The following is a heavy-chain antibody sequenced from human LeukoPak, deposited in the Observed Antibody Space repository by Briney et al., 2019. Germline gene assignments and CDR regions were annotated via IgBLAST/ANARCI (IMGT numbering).Heavy chain of an antibody. J-gene: IGHJ6*03. CDR2: IYYSGST. Sequence: SETLSLTCSVSGGSISSNNFYWGWIRQPPGKGLEWIGSIYYSGSTFYNSSLESRASLSVDMSKNQLSLKLTSMTAADTAVYYCARQGADYFYYYIDVWGEGTAVAVSS. D-gene: IGHD3-16*01. CDR3: ARQGADYFYYYIDV. V-gene: IGHV4-39*01. CDR1: GGSISSNNFY.